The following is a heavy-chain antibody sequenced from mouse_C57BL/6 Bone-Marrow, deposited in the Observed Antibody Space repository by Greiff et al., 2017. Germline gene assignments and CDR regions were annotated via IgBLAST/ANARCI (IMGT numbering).Heavy chain of an antibody. D-gene: IGHD1-1*01. V-gene: IGHV5-6*01. CDR3: ALLLRSMDY. CDR1: GFTFSSYG. J-gene: IGHJ4*01. CDR2: ISSGGSYT. Sequence: EVMLVESGGDLVKPGGSLKLSCAASGFTFSSYGMSWVRQTPDKRLGWVATISSGGSYTYYPDSVKGRFTISRDNAKNTLYLQMSSLKSEDTAVYYCALLLRSMDYWGQGTSVTVSS.